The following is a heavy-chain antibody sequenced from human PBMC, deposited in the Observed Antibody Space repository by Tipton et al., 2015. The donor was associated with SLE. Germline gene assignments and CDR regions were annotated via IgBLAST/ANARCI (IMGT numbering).Heavy chain of an antibody. CDR2: IYYSGST. J-gene: IGHJ3*02. V-gene: IGHV4-59*01. CDR1: GGSFSGYY. Sequence: TLSLTCAVYGGSFSGYYWSWIRQPPGKGLEWIGYIYYSGSTNYNPSLKSRVTISVDTSKNQFSLKLSSVTAADTAVYYCARAYDAFDIWGQGTMVTVSS. CDR3: ARAYDAFDI.